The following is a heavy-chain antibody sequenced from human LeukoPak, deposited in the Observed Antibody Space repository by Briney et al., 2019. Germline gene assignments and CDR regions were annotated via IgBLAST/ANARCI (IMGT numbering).Heavy chain of an antibody. CDR3: ARDGIAAAGRSGCWFDP. CDR1: GYTFTSYG. J-gene: IGHJ5*02. D-gene: IGHD6-13*01. Sequence: ASVKVSCKASGYTFTSYGISWVRQAPGQGLEWMGIINPSGGSTSYAQKFQGRVTMTRDTSTSTVYMELSSLRSEDTAVYYCARDGIAAAGRSGCWFDPWGQGTLVTVSS. CDR2: INPSGGST. V-gene: IGHV1-46*01.